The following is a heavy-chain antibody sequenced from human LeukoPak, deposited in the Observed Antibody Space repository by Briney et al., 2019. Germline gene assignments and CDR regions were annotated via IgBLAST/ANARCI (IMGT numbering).Heavy chain of an antibody. Sequence: GGSLRLSCTASGFSFTNAWMSWVRQAPGRGLEWVGHIKSQTDGGTTDYAAPVKGRFTISRDDSKNTLYLQMSSLKTEDTAVYYCATEYYRNGYNYWGQGTQVTVSS. V-gene: IGHV3-15*01. CDR2: IKSQTDGGTT. D-gene: IGHD5-18*01. CDR1: GFSFTNAW. CDR3: ATEYYRNGYNY. J-gene: IGHJ4*02.